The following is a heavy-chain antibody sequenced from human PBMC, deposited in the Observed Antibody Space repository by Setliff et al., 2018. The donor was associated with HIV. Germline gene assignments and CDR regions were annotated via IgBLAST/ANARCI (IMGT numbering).Heavy chain of an antibody. V-gene: IGHV1-18*01. D-gene: IGHD1-26*01. CDR3: ARDQIPRIVGATGFDY. Sequence: ASVKVSCKASGYTFTSYGISWVRQAPGQGLEWMGWISAYNGNTNYAQKLQGRVTTTTDTSTSTAYMELRSLRSDDTAVYYCARDQIPRIVGATGFDYWGQGTLVTVSS. CDR1: GYTFTSYG. CDR2: ISAYNGNT. J-gene: IGHJ4*02.